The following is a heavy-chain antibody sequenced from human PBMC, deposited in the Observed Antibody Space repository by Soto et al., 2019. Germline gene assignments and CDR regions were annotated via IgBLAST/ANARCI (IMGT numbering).Heavy chain of an antibody. CDR3: ARGGTRAPVAYYYYGMDV. D-gene: IGHD2-2*01. CDR2: IYTSAST. Sequence: SETLSLTCTVSGASISSYYSTWIRQPAGKGLEWIGRIYTSASTNYNPSLKSRVTMSVDTSQNQLSLKLSSVTAADTAVYYCARGGTRAPVAYYYYGMDVWGQGTTVTVSS. J-gene: IGHJ6*02. CDR1: GASISSYY. V-gene: IGHV4-4*07.